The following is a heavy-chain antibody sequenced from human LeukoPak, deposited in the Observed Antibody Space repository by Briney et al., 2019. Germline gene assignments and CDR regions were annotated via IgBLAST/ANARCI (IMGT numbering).Heavy chain of an antibody. J-gene: IGHJ4*02. D-gene: IGHD1-7*01. V-gene: IGHV3-23*01. Sequence: GGSLRLSCAASGFTFSSAAMTWVRQAPGKGLEWVSLIGSSGGSTYYADSVKGRFTISRDNAKNSLYLQMNSLRVEDTAVYYCARELSGTTSYYFDYWGQGTLVTVSS. CDR3: ARELSGTTSYYFDY. CDR2: IGSSGGST. CDR1: GFTFSSAA.